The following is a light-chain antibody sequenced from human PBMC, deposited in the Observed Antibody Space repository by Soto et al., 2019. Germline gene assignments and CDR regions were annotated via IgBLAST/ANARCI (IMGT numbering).Light chain of an antibody. CDR2: GVS. CDR3: QQYGSSPLIT. J-gene: IGKJ5*01. V-gene: IGKV3-20*01. CDR1: QRLSASD. Sequence: EMGLTQSPGTLSFSTGQRATLSFRASQRLSASDIAWYQQKPGQAPKFLIYGVSSRATGIPDRFGGSGSGTDFTLTISRLEPEDFAVYHCQQYGSSPLITFGQGTRLEIK.